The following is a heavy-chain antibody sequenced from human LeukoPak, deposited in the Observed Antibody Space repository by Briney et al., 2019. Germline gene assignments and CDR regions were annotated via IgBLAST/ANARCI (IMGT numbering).Heavy chain of an antibody. V-gene: IGHV1-2*02. CDR3: ARGEVTMVRGVIDGGFDP. CDR1: GYTFTGYY. CDR2: INPNSGGT. D-gene: IGHD3-10*01. J-gene: IGHJ5*02. Sequence: ASVKVSCKASGYTFTGYYMHWVRQAPGQGLEWMGWINPNSGGTNYAQKFQGRVTMTRDTSISIAYMELSRLRSDDTAVYYCARGEVTMVRGVIDGGFDPWGQGTLVTVSS.